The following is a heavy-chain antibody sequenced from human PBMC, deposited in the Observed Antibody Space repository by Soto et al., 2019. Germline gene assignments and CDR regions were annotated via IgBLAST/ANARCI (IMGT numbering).Heavy chain of an antibody. J-gene: IGHJ4*02. CDR3: ARGGHVVVVTAALDY. Sequence: ASVKVSCKASGYTFTNYAMHWVRQAPGQRLEWMGTVNPSGGHTTYAQHFLGRVTMTRDTSTSTLYMELTSLTSDDTAIYYCARGGHVVVVTAALDYWGQGTLVTVSS. V-gene: IGHV1-46*01. D-gene: IGHD2-21*02. CDR1: GYTFTNYA. CDR2: VNPSGGHT.